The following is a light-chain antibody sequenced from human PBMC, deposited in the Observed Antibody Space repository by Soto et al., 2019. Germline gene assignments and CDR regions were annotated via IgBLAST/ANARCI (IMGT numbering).Light chain of an antibody. V-gene: IGKV3-20*01. Sequence: EIVLTQSPGTLSLSPGERATLSCRASQSVSSSYVAWYQQTPGQAPRLLIDGASSRATGIPDRFSGSGSGTDFTLTISRLEPEDFAVYYCQQYGSSPETFGQGTKVDIK. CDR2: GAS. CDR3: QQYGSSPET. CDR1: QSVSSSY. J-gene: IGKJ1*01.